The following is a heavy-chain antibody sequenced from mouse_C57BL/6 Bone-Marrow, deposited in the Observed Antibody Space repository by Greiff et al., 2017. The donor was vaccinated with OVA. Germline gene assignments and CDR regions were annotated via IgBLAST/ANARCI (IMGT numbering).Heavy chain of an antibody. Sequence: VQLQQSGPELVKPGASVKISCKASGYTFTDYYMNWVKQRPGQGLEWIGDINPDNGGTSYNQKFKGKATLTADKSSSTAYMELRSLTSEDSAVYYGARRENSYYDRDFDVWGTGTTVTVSS. CDR2: INPDNGGT. D-gene: IGHD2-12*01. J-gene: IGHJ1*03. CDR1: GYTFTDYY. V-gene: IGHV1-26*01. CDR3: ARRENSYYDRDFDV.